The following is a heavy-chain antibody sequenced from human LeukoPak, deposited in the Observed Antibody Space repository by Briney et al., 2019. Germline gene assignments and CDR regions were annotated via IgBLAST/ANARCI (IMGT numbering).Heavy chain of an antibody. V-gene: IGHV4-39*07. CDR3: AQYGVAYYFDY. CDR1: GGSISSSSYY. D-gene: IGHD2-8*01. CDR2: IYYSGST. J-gene: IGHJ4*02. Sequence: SETLSLTCTVSGGSISSSSYYWGWIRQPPGKGLEWIGSIYYSGSTYYNPSLKSRVTISVDTSKNQFSLKLSSVTAADTAVYYCAQYGVAYYFDYWGQGTLVTVSS.